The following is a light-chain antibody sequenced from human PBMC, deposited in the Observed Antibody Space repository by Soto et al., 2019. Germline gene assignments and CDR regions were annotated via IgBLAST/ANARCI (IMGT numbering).Light chain of an antibody. Sequence: EIVMSQSPVTLSVSPGERATLSCRASQSVSSNLAWYQQKPGQAPSLLIYGAFTRATGIPAKFSGSGSGTDFTLTISSLEPEDFAVYYCQQRITFGQGTRLEIK. CDR2: GAF. J-gene: IGKJ5*01. V-gene: IGKV3-11*01. CDR1: QSVSSN. CDR3: QQRIT.